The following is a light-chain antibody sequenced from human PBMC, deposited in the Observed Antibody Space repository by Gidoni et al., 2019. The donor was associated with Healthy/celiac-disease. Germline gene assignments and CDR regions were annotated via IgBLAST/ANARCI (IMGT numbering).Light chain of an antibody. V-gene: IGKV3-15*01. CDR3: QQYNNWRST. CDR1: QSVSSN. Sequence: EIVMTQSPATLSVSPGERATLSCRASQSVSSNLAWYQQKPGQAPRLLIYGASTRATGIPARFSGSGSGTEFTLTISSLQSEDFAVYYCQQYNNWRSTFGQXTKVEIK. J-gene: IGKJ1*01. CDR2: GAS.